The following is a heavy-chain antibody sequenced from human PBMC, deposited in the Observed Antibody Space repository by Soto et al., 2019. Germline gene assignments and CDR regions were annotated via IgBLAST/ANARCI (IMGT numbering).Heavy chain of an antibody. Sequence: QVQLQESGPGLVKPAQTLSLTCTVSGLSINSGGSAWSWIRQHPGKGLEWIGYIYHTGRTLYNPSLKSRVTISFDTSKNHFSLRLSSGTAADTAVYHCARDGPYGSGSYRTFDPWGQGTLVTVSS. J-gene: IGHJ5*02. V-gene: IGHV4-31*03. CDR3: ARDGPYGSGSYRTFDP. CDR2: IYHTGRT. CDR1: GLSINSGGSA. D-gene: IGHD3-10*01.